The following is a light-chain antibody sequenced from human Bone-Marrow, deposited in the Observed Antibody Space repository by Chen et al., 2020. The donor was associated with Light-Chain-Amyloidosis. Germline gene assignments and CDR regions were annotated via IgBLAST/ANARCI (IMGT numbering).Light chain of an antibody. Sequence: SYVLTQPSSVSVAPGQTATIACGGNNIGSTSVHWYQQTPGQAPLLVVYDDSDRPSGSPERLSGSNSWNTSTRTISSVEAGDEADYYCQVWDRSSDRPVFGRGTKLTVL. CDR1: NIGSTS. J-gene: IGLJ3*02. V-gene: IGLV3-21*02. CDR3: QVWDRSSDRPV. CDR2: DDS.